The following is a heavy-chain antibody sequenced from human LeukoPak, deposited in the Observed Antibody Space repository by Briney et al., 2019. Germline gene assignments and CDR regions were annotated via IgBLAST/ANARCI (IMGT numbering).Heavy chain of an antibody. V-gene: IGHV4-38-2*02. CDR2: IYHSGRT. D-gene: IGHD2-2*01. CDR1: GYSISSGYY. Sequence: SETLSLTCTVSGYSISSGYYWVWIRQPPGKGLEWIGNIYHSGRTYYNPSLKSRVIISVDTSKNQFSLKLTSVTAADTAVYYCANQGGYYYYWDVWGKGTAVTVSS. CDR3: ANQGGYYYYWDV. J-gene: IGHJ6*03.